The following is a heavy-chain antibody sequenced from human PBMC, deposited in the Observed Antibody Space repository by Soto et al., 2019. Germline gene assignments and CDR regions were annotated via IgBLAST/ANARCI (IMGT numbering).Heavy chain of an antibody. J-gene: IGHJ6*02. V-gene: IGHV3-66*01. CDR3: VRENYYYGMDV. CDR1: GFTVSTDW. Sequence: EVQLVESGGGLVQPGGFLRLSCAASGFTVSTDWMYWVRQAPGKGLEWISVIKSGGNTNYADSVEGRFSISRDNSKNTVYLQMNSLRGEDTAVYYCVRENYYYGMDVWGQGTTVTVSS. CDR2: IKSGGNT.